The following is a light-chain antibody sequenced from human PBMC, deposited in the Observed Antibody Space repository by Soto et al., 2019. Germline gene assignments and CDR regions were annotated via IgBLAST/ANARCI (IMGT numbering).Light chain of an antibody. Sequence: DIQMTQSPSSVSASIGDRVTITCRASQDIDSWLAWFQQKPGEAPRLLIYAAISLHSGVPSRFSGAGSGTDFSLTIGRLQPEDFATYFCQQGNSFPLTFGGGTKLEIK. J-gene: IGKJ4*01. V-gene: IGKV1-12*01. CDR2: AAI. CDR3: QQGNSFPLT. CDR1: QDIDSW.